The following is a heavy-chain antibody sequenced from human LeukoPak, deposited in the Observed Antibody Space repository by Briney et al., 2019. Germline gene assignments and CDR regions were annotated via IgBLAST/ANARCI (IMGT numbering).Heavy chain of an antibody. CDR2: IFSGGNT. CDR1: GFTVSSNY. CDR3: ARLGPYYFDY. Sequence: GGSLRLSCAASGFTVSSNYMSWVRQAPGKGLEWVSVIFSGGNTYYADSVKGRFTISRDNSKNTLYLQMNSLRAEDTAVYYCARLGPYYFDYWGQGTLVTVSS. D-gene: IGHD3-16*01. V-gene: IGHV3-53*01. J-gene: IGHJ4*02.